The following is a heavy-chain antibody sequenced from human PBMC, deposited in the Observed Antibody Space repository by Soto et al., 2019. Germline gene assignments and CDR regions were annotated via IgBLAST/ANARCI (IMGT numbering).Heavy chain of an antibody. CDR3: RSRLRAYGTDV. CDR2: IKEDGSVK. V-gene: IGHV3-7*05. CDR1: GFTFSRQW. D-gene: IGHD3-16*01. Sequence: EVQLVESGGGLVQPGGSLRLACVASGFTFSRQWMSWVRQAPERGLEWVANIKEDGSVKQYVDSVRGRFTVSRDNAKNSVYLQMNSLRAEDTAVYYCRSRLRAYGTDVWGQGTTVTVSS. J-gene: IGHJ6*02.